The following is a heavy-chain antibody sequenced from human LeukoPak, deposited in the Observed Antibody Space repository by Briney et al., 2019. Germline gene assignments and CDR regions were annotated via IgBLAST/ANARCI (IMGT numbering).Heavy chain of an antibody. Sequence: ASVKVSCKASGYTFSNYGINWVRQAPGQGLECMGWISTHSGNTNYAQKFHGRVTMTTDTSTSTVYMELRSLRSDDTAVYYCARGRGPYCGGDCPLDYWGQGTLVTVSS. CDR1: GYTFSNYG. J-gene: IGHJ4*02. CDR2: ISTHSGNT. CDR3: ARGRGPYCGGDCPLDY. V-gene: IGHV1-18*01. D-gene: IGHD2-21*02.